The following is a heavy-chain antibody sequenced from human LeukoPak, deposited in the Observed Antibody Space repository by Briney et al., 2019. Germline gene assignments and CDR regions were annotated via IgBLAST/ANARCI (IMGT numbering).Heavy chain of an antibody. Sequence: SETLSLTCTVSGGSISSTYFWAWIRQPPGKGLEWIATTHYSGTTYYKPSLRSRVTISVDMSANQFSLKLTSVTAADTAVYFCARLGYCSGGSCQHDFWGQGTLVTVSS. CDR2: THYSGTT. V-gene: IGHV4-39*01. J-gene: IGHJ4*02. CDR3: ARLGYCSGGSCQHDF. D-gene: IGHD2-15*01. CDR1: GGSISSTYF.